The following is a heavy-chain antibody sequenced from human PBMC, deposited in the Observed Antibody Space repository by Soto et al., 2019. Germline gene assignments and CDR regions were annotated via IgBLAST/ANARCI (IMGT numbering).Heavy chain of an antibody. CDR1: GYTFTSYG. CDR2: ISAYNGNT. CDR3: ARDPADIGVVVAAKYFDY. D-gene: IGHD2-15*01. J-gene: IGHJ4*02. V-gene: IGHV1-18*01. Sequence: QVQLVQSGAEVKKPGASVKVSCKASGYTFTSYGISWVRQAPGQGLEWMGWISAYNGNTNYAQKLQGRVTMTTDTSTSTAYMELRSLRSDDTAVYYCARDPADIGVVVAAKYFDYWGQVTLVTVSS.